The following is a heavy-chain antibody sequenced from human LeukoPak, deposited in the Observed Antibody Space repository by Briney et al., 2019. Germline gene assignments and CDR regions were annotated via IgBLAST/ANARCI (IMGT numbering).Heavy chain of an antibody. J-gene: IGHJ4*02. CDR2: IYHSGST. D-gene: IGHD4-17*01. V-gene: IGHV4-38-2*01. Sequence: SETLSLTCVVSGYSISNGYYWGWIRQPPGKGLEFIGKIYHSGSTYYNPSLKSRVTISVDTSNNQFSLKLSSVTAADTAVYYCARKNDYGDYRSFDYWGQGTPVTVSS. CDR3: ARKNDYGDYRSFDY. CDR1: GYSISNGYY.